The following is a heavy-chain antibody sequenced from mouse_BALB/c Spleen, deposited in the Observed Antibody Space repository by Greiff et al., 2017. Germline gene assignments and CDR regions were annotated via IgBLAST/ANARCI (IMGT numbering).Heavy chain of an antibody. Sequence: DVMLVESGGGLVQPGGSRKLSCAASGFTFSDYGMAWVRQAPGKGPEWVAFISNLAYSIYYADTVTGRFTISRENAKNTLYLEMSSLRSEDTAMYYCAREAAYYAMDYWGQGTSVTVSS. CDR3: AREAAYYAMDY. V-gene: IGHV5-15*02. J-gene: IGHJ4*01. CDR2: ISNLAYSI. CDR1: GFTFSDYG.